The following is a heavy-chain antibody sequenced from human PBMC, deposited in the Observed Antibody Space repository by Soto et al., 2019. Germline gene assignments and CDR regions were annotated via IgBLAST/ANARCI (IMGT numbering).Heavy chain of an antibody. J-gene: IGHJ4*02. Sequence: SETLSLTCTVSGGSISSGGYYWSWIRQHPGKGLEWIGDIYYSGSTYYNPSLKSRVTISVDTSKNQFSLKLSSVTAADTAVYYCARFDYGDFDYWGQGTLVTVSS. CDR3: ARFDYGDFDY. V-gene: IGHV4-31*03. CDR2: IYYSGST. D-gene: IGHD4-17*01. CDR1: GGSISSGGYY.